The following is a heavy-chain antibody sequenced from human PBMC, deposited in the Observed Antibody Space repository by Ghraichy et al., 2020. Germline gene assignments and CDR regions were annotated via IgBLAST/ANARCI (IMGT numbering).Heavy chain of an antibody. J-gene: IGHJ4*02. Sequence: TLSLTCAVYGGSFSGYYWSWIRQPPGKGLEWIGEINHSGSTNYNPSLKSRVTISVDTSKNQFSLKLSSVTAADTAVYYCARSPVGYPDYWGQGTLVTVSS. D-gene: IGHD5-12*01. CDR2: INHSGST. V-gene: IGHV4-34*01. CDR1: GGSFSGYY. CDR3: ARSPVGYPDY.